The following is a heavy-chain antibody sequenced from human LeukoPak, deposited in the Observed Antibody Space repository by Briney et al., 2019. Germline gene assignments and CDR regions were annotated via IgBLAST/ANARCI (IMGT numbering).Heavy chain of an antibody. CDR2: IIPIFGTA. J-gene: IGHJ4*02. V-gene: IGHV1-69*13. D-gene: IGHD5-18*01. Sequence: SVKVSCTASGGTFSSYAISWVRQAPGQGLEWMGGIIPIFGTANYAQKFQGRVTITADESTSTACMELSSLRSEDTAVYYCARDQGDTAMVPFDYWGQGTLVTVSS. CDR3: ARDQGDTAMVPFDY. CDR1: GGTFSSYA.